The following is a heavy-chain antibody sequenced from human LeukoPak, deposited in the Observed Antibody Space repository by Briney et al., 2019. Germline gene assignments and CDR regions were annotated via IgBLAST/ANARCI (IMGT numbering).Heavy chain of an antibody. J-gene: IGHJ6*03. D-gene: IGHD3-10*01. CDR1: GGSFSGYY. CDR3: ARGRSRFIGSGSSYYYYYMDV. CDR2: INHSGST. V-gene: IGHV4-34*01. Sequence: SETLSLTCAVYGGSFSGYYWSWIRQPPGKGLEWIGEINHSGSTNYNPSLKSRVTMSVDTSKNQFSLKLSSVTAADTAVYYCARGRSRFIGSGSSYYYYYMDVWGKGTTVTVSS.